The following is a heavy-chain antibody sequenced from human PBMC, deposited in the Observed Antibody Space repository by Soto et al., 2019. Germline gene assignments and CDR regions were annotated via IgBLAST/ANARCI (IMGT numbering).Heavy chain of an antibody. D-gene: IGHD6-19*01. Sequence: QVQLVESGGGVVQPGRSLRLSCAASGFTFSSYGMHWVRQAPGNGLEWVAVIWYDGSNKYYADSVKGRFTISRDNSKNTLYLQMNSLRAEDTAVYYCARDVAVAGLDYWGQGTLVTVSS. CDR1: GFTFSSYG. CDR2: IWYDGSNK. CDR3: ARDVAVAGLDY. V-gene: IGHV3-33*01. J-gene: IGHJ4*02.